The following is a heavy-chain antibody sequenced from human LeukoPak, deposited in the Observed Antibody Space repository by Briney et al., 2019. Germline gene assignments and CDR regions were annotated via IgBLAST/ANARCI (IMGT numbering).Heavy chain of an antibody. CDR3: ARDENGWYSGVDS. D-gene: IGHD6-19*01. J-gene: IGHJ4*02. V-gene: IGHV3-48*03. CDR2: VTGSGTGV. CDR1: GFTFSSYE. Sequence: GGSLRLSCVASGFTFSSYEMNWVRQAPGKGMEWVSYVTGSGTGVHYGDSVKGRFTISRDNAKNSLYLQMDSLRVEDTAVYYCARDENGWYSGVDSWGQGTLVIVSS.